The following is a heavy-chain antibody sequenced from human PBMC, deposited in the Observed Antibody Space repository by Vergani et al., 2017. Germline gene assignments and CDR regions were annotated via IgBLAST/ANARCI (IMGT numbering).Heavy chain of an antibody. J-gene: IGHJ3*01. D-gene: IGHD5/OR15-5a*01. CDR2: IDVTGNT. V-gene: IGHV4-61*02. Sequence: QLQLQESGPGLVKPSQTLSLTCTVSGASVISRSLNWGWVRQPAGKGLEWIGHIDVTGNTNYSPSLKSRLTMSIDTSKNHFSLNLSSVTAANTALYYCPRVLHTSYRVGAFDVWGHGTEVTVSS. CDR1: GASVISRSLN. CDR3: PRVLHTSYRVGAFDV.